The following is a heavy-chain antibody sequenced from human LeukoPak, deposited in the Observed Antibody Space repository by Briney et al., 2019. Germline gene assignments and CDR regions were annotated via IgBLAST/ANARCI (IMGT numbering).Heavy chain of an antibody. V-gene: IGHV3-9*01. J-gene: IGHJ4*02. CDR1: GFTFDDYA. CDR2: ISWNSGSI. CDR3: AKVPFRGFTIFGLPFDY. Sequence: QPGRSLRLSCAASGFTFDDYAMHWVRQAPGKGLEWVSGISWNSGSIGYADSVKGRFTISRDNAKNSLYLQMNSLRAEDTGLYYCAKVPFRGFTIFGLPFDYWGQGTLVTVSS. D-gene: IGHD3-3*01.